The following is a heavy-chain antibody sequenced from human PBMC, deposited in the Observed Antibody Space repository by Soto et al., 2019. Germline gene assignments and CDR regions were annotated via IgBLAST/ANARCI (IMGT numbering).Heavy chain of an antibody. V-gene: IGHV3-30*18. CDR2: ISYDGSNK. CDR1: GFTFSSYG. J-gene: IGHJ4*02. Sequence: QVQLVESGGGVVQPGRSLRLSCAASGFTFSSYGMHWVRQAPGKGLEWVAVISYDGSNKYYADSVKGRFTISRDNSKNTLYLQMNSLRAEDTAVYYCAKDISYYDSSGYIPPPLVDYWGQGTLVTVSS. D-gene: IGHD3-22*01. CDR3: AKDISYYDSSGYIPPPLVDY.